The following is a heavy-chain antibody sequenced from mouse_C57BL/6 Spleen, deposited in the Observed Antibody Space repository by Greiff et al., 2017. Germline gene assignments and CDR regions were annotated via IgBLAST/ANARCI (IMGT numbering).Heavy chain of an antibody. CDR2: IDPATGGT. Sequence: QVQLQQPGAELVRPGASVTLSCKASGYTFTDYEMHWVKQTPVHGLEWIGAIDPATGGTAYNQKFKGKAILTADKSSSTAYMELRSLTSEDSAVYYCTGEGTGTWGFAYWGQGTLVTVSA. J-gene: IGHJ3*01. D-gene: IGHD4-1*01. CDR3: TGEGTGTWGFAY. V-gene: IGHV1-15*01. CDR1: GYTFTDYE.